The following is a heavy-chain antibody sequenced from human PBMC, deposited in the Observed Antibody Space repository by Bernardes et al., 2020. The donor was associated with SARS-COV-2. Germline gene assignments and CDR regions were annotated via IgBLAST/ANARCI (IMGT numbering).Heavy chain of an antibody. CDR1: GFSLSTSGVG. V-gene: IGHV2-5*02. J-gene: IGHJ6*02. CDR2: IYWDDDK. D-gene: IGHD6-13*01. Sequence: SGPTLVKPTQTLTLTCTFSGFSLSTSGVGVGWIRQPPGKALEWLALIYWDDDKRYSPSLKSRLTITKDTSKNQVVLTMTNMDPVDTATYYCAHAIAAAGTGDSSGYPYYYYYYGMDVWGQGTTVTVSS. CDR3: AHAIAAAGTGDSSGYPYYYYYYGMDV.